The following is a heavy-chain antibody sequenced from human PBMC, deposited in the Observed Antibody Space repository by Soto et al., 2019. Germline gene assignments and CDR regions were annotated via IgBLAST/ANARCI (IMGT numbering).Heavy chain of an antibody. CDR2: IKQDGSEK. Sequence: PGGSLSLSCAASGFTFSSYGMSWVRQAPGKGLEWVANIKQDGSEKYYVDSVKGRFTISRDNAKNSLYLQMNSLRAEDTAVYYCARALAPFDPWGQGTLVTVSS. J-gene: IGHJ5*02. V-gene: IGHV3-7*01. CDR1: GFTFSSYG. CDR3: ARALAPFDP. D-gene: IGHD6-13*01.